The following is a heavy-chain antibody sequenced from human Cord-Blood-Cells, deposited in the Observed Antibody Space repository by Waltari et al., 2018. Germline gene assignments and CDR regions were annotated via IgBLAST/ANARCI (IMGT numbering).Heavy chain of an antibody. D-gene: IGHD6-13*01. V-gene: IGHV3-30-3*01. Sequence: QVQLVESGGGVVQPGRSLRLSCAASGFTLSTYAMPWVRQAPGKGLEWVAVISYDGSNKYYADSVKGRFTISRDNSKNTLYLQMNSLRAEDTAVYYCAAAAGTNPFDYWGQGTLVTVSS. CDR2: ISYDGSNK. CDR3: AAAAGTNPFDY. J-gene: IGHJ4*02. CDR1: GFTLSTYA.